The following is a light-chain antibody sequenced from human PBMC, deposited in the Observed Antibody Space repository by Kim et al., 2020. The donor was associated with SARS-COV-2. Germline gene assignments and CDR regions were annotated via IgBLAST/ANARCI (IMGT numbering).Light chain of an antibody. Sequence: QSITISCTGTSSDVGSYDLVSWYQQHPGKSPKLIIYEGSKRPSGVSNRFSGSKSGNTASLTISGLQAEDEADYYCCSYAGSRPWVFGGGTKLTVL. J-gene: IGLJ3*02. CDR1: SSDVGSYDL. V-gene: IGLV2-23*01. CDR3: CSYAGSRPWV. CDR2: EGS.